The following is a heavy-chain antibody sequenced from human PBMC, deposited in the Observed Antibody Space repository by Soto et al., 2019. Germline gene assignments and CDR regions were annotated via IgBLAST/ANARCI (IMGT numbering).Heavy chain of an antibody. CDR3: AKDVVVGATTGLGDYYYYYGMDV. D-gene: IGHD1-26*01. V-gene: IGHV3-30*18. CDR1: GFTFSSYG. CDR2: ISYVGSNK. Sequence: QVQLVESGGGVVQPGRSLRLSCAASGFTFSSYGMHWVRQAPGKGLEWVAVISYVGSNKYYADSVKGRFTISRDNSKNKLYLQMNSLRAEDTAVYYCAKDVVVGATTGLGDYYYYYGMDVWGQGTTVTVSS. J-gene: IGHJ6*02.